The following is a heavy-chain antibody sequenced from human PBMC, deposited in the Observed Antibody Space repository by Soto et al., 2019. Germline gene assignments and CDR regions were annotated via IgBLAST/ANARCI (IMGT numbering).Heavy chain of an antibody. CDR3: ARDRGYSCFDY. V-gene: IGHV3-7*01. D-gene: IGHD5-18*01. J-gene: IGHJ4*02. CDR1: GFTFSDYY. CDR2: IKEDGSEK. Sequence: GGSLRLSCAASGFTFSDYYMNWVRQAPGKGLEWVAGIKEDGSEKYYVDFVKGRFTISRDNVENSLYLQMSSLRGEETAVYFCARDRGYSCFDYWGLGTLVTVSS.